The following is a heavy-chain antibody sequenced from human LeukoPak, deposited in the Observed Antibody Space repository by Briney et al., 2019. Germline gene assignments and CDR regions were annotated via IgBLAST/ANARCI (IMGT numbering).Heavy chain of an antibody. Sequence: SETLSLTCTVSGGSISSSSYYWGWIRQPPGKGLEWIGSIYYSGSTYYNPSLKSRVTISVDTSKNQFSLKLSSVTAADTAVYYCARDLQQLVPFDYWGQGTLVTVSS. D-gene: IGHD6-13*01. CDR3: ARDLQQLVPFDY. CDR2: IYYSGST. V-gene: IGHV4-39*07. CDR1: GGSISSSSYY. J-gene: IGHJ4*02.